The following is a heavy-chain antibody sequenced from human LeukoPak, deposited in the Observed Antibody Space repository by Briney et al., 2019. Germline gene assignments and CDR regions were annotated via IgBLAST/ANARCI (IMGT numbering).Heavy chain of an antibody. CDR3: ARKGRRVVRGVNHNNWFDP. D-gene: IGHD3-10*01. Sequence: SGGSLRLSCAASGFTFSSYAMHWVRQAPGKGLEYVSAISSNGGSTYYANSVKGRFTISGDNSKNTLYLQMGSLRAEDMAVYYCARKGRRVVRGVNHNNWFDPWGQGTLVTVSS. CDR2: ISSNGGST. J-gene: IGHJ5*02. CDR1: GFTFSSYA. V-gene: IGHV3-64*01.